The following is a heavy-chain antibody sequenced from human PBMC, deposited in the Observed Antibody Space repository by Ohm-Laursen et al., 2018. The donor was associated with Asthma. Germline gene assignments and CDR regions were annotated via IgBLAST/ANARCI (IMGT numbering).Heavy chain of an antibody. Sequence: SLRLSCAASAFTFSSYSMNWVRQAPGKGLESIAYISSSGSPAYYADSVKGRFTISRDNGKNSVYLRMNSLRDEDTAVYYCARSGTVRAYWYFDLWGRGTLVTVSS. J-gene: IGHJ2*01. CDR2: ISSSGSPA. CDR1: AFTFSSYS. D-gene: IGHD4-17*01. CDR3: ARSGTVRAYWYFDL. V-gene: IGHV3-48*02.